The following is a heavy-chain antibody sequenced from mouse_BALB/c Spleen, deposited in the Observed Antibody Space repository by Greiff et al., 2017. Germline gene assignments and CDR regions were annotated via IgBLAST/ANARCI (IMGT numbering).Heavy chain of an antibody. Sequence: VQLQQSGPELVRPGVSVKISCKGSGYTFTDYAMHWVKQSHAKSLEWIGVISTYYGNTNYNQKFKGKATLTVDKSSSTAYMQLSSLTSEDSAVYYCTRGNYYGSVAYWGQGTLVTVSA. V-gene: IGHV1-67*01. CDR3: TRGNYYGSVAY. CDR2: ISTYYGNT. D-gene: IGHD1-1*01. J-gene: IGHJ3*01. CDR1: GYTFTDYA.